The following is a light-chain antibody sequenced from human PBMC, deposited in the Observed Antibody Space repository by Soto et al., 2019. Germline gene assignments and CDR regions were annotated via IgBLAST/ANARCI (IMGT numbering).Light chain of an antibody. CDR3: QKYKTWAPLT. CDR1: QSVRSD. Sequence: VVMTQSPATLSVSPGETVTLSCRASQSVRSDLAWYQQRPGQAPRLLIYGASSRAADIPARFSGSGSGTDFTLNINRLKSENFAVYHRQKYKTWAPLTFGQGNKVKI. V-gene: IGKV3-15*01. J-gene: IGKJ1*01. CDR2: GAS.